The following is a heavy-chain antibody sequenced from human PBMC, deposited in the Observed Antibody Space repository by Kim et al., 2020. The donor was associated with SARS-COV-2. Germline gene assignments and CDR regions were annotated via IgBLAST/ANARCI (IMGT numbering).Heavy chain of an antibody. CDR2: TYYSGTT. CDR3: ATHLVVVSAAIRPCDAFEI. V-gene: IGHV4-39*01. J-gene: IGHJ3*02. D-gene: IGHD2-2*01. Sequence: SETLSLTCTVYGGSISSSSYYWGWIRQPPGKGLEWIRRTYYSGTTYYNLSPKSPLTISVDTSKHQFSLTLSSVTAADTAAYYCATHLVVVSAAIRPCDAFEIWGQGTMVTVSS. CDR1: GGSISSSSYY.